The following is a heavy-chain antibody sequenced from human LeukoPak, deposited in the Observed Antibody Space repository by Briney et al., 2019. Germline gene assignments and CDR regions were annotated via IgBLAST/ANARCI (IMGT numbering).Heavy chain of an antibody. CDR2: FDPEDGET. D-gene: IGHD2-15*01. CDR3: ATHHCSGCTCYSHAY. CDR1: GYTLTALS. V-gene: IGHV1-24*01. J-gene: IGHJ4*02. Sequence: GASVKVSCKVSGYTLTALSMHWVRQAPGKGLEWMGGFDPEDGETIYAQKFQGRVTMTEDTSTDTAYMELSSLRSEDMAVYYCATHHCSGCTCYSHAYWGQGTLVTVSS.